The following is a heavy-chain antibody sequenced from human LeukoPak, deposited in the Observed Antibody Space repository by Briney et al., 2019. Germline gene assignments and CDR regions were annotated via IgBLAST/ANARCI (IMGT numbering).Heavy chain of an antibody. V-gene: IGHV4-39*01. CDR1: GGSISSSPYY. Sequence: SETLSLTCTGSGGSISSSPYYWGWIRQPPGKGLEWIGSINYSGSTYYNPSLKSRVTISVDTSKNQFSLKLSTVTAADTAVYYCARQEGDWGQGTLVTVSS. J-gene: IGHJ4*02. CDR3: ARQEGD. CDR2: INYSGST. D-gene: IGHD3-16*01.